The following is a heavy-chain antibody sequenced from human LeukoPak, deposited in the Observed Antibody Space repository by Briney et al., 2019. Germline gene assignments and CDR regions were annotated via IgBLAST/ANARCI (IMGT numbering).Heavy chain of an antibody. CDR3: ARQRLRYFDWLFAPGWFDP. CDR2: INHSGST. V-gene: IGHV4-34*01. J-gene: IGHJ5*02. Sequence: SETQSLTCAVYGGSFSGYYWSWIRQPPGKGLEWIGEINHSGSTNYNPSLKSRVTISVDTSKNQFSLKLSSVTAADTAVYYCARQRLRYFDWLFAPGWFDPWGQGTLVTVSS. D-gene: IGHD3-9*01. CDR1: GGSFSGYY.